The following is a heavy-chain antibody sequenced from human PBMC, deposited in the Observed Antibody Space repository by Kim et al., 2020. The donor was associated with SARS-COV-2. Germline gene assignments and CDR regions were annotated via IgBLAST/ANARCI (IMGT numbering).Heavy chain of an antibody. Sequence: SVKVSCKASGGTFSSYAISWVRQAPGQGLEWMGGIIPIFGTANYAQKFQGRVTITADESTSTAYMELSSLRSEDTAVYYCARRGDIVATIIYYGMDVWGQGTTVPVSS. CDR2: IIPIFGTA. J-gene: IGHJ6*02. CDR1: GGTFSSYA. CDR3: ARRGDIVATIIYYGMDV. D-gene: IGHD5-12*01. V-gene: IGHV1-69*13.